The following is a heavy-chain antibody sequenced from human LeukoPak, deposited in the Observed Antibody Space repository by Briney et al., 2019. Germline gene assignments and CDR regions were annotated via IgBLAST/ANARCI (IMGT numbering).Heavy chain of an antibody. CDR3: ARGSFTGYCSSTSCPGLYGMDV. CDR1: GGSFSSYV. D-gene: IGHD2-2*01. Sequence: GASVKVSCKASGGSFSSYVITWVRQAPGQGLEWMGRIIPVLGVSNFAQKFQGRVTITADKSTSTAYMELSSLRSEDTAVYYCARGSFTGYCSSTSCPGLYGMDVWGQGTTVTVSS. CDR2: IIPVLGVS. J-gene: IGHJ6*02. V-gene: IGHV1-69*04.